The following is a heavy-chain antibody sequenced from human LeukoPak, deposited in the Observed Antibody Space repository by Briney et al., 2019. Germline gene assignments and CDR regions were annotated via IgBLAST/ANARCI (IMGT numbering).Heavy chain of an antibody. CDR2: INPNSGGT. D-gene: IGHD6-19*01. Sequence: GXSVKVSCKASGYTFTGYYMHWVRQAPGQGLEWMGRINPNSGGTNYAQKFEGRVTMTRDTSISTAYMELSRLRSDDTAVYYCATLGSGQWLAWRHRDDYWGQGTLVTVSS. V-gene: IGHV1-2*06. CDR1: GYTFTGYY. CDR3: ATLGSGQWLAWRHRDDY. J-gene: IGHJ4*02.